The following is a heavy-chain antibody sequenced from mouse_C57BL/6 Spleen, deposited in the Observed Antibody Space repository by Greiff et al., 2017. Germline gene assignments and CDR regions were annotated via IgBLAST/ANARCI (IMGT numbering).Heavy chain of an antibody. J-gene: IGHJ4*01. CDR2: IRSKSSNYAT. V-gene: IGHV10-3*01. Sequence: VKLMESGGGLVQPKGSLKLSCAASGFTFNTYAMHWVRQAPGKGLEWVARIRSKSSNYATYYADSVKDRFTISRDDSQSMLYLQMNNLKTEDTAMYYCVRGGTTVVAYYYAMDYWGQGTSVTVSS. D-gene: IGHD1-1*01. CDR1: GFTFNTYA. CDR3: VRGGTTVVAYYYAMDY.